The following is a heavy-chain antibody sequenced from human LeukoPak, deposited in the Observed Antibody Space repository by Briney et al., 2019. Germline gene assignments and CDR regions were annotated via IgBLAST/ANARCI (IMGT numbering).Heavy chain of an antibody. D-gene: IGHD6-19*01. Sequence: GGSLRLSCAASGFTFSSYSMNWVRHAPGKGLEWVSSISSSSSYIYYADSVKGRFTISRDNAKNSLYLQMNSLRAEDTAVYYCARALAVAGPFDYWGQGTLVTVSS. V-gene: IGHV3-21*01. J-gene: IGHJ4*02. CDR1: GFTFSSYS. CDR3: ARALAVAGPFDY. CDR2: ISSSSSYI.